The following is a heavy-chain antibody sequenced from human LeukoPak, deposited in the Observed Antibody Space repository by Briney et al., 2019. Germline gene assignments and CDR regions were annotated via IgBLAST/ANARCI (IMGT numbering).Heavy chain of an antibody. V-gene: IGHV3-20*04. CDR3: ARPGEGYYFDY. Sequence: GGSLRLSCAASGFTFDDYGMSWVRQAPGKGLEWVPGINWNGGSTGYADSVKGRFTISRDNAKNSPYLQMNSLRAEDTALYYCARPGEGYYFDYWGQGTLVTVSS. J-gene: IGHJ4*02. CDR1: GFTFDDYG. CDR2: INWNGGST.